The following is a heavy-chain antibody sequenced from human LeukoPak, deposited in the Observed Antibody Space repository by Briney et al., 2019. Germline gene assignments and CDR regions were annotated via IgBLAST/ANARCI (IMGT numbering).Heavy chain of an antibody. Sequence: SETLSLTCTVSGGSISSYYWSWIRQPPGKGLEWIGYIYYSGSTNYNPSLKSRVTISVDTSKNQSSLKLSSVTAADTAVYYCASSSYHQALGYWGQGTLVTVSS. D-gene: IGHD2-15*01. CDR3: ASSSYHQALGY. CDR2: IYYSGST. V-gene: IGHV4-59*01. CDR1: GGSISSYY. J-gene: IGHJ4*02.